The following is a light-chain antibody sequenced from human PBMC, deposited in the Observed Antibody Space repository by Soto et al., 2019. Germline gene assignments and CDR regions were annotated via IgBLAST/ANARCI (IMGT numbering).Light chain of an antibody. CDR3: SSYTNTDTLVV. V-gene: IGLV2-14*01. J-gene: IGLJ1*01. CDR1: SGDIGSYNR. Sequence: QSVLTQPASVSGSPGQSITISCTGTSGDIGSYNRVSWYQQHPGKAPKLIIYEVTDRPSGVSNRFSASKSGNTASLTISGLQAEDEAYYYCSSYTNTDTLVVFGTGTKVTVL. CDR2: EVT.